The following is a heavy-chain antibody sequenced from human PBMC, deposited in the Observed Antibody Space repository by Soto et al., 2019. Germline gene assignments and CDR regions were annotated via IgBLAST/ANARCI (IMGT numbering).Heavy chain of an antibody. J-gene: IGHJ4*02. CDR2: IYYSGST. CDR1: GGSISSGDYY. Sequence: QVQLQESGPGLVKPSQTLSLTCTVSGGSISSGDYYWSWIRQPPGKGLEWIGYIYYSGSTYYNPSLKSRVTLSVDTSNNQFSLKLSSVTAANTAVYDCASGPLAPHHYFDYWGQGTLVTFSS. V-gene: IGHV4-30-4*01. CDR3: ASGPLAPHHYFDY. D-gene: IGHD5-12*01.